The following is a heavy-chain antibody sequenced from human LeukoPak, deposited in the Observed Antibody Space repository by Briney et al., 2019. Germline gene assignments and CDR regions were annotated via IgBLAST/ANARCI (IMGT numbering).Heavy chain of an antibody. D-gene: IGHD1-14*01. CDR3: ARQTSDTAFDI. CDR1: SGSMSNYY. Sequence: PSETLSLTCTVSSGSMSNYYWGWIRQPPGKGLEWIASMYYSGGSTNYNPSLKSRVTISVDTPRNHFSLWLNSVTAADTAVYYCARQTSDTAFDIWGQGTMVTVSS. J-gene: IGHJ3*02. V-gene: IGHV4-59*08. CDR2: MYYSGGST.